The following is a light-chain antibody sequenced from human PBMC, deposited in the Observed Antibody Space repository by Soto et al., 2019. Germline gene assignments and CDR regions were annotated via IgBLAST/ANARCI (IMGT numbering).Light chain of an antibody. CDR3: QQLYTLPFT. CDR2: EAS. CDR1: HDISTF. J-gene: IGKJ5*01. Sequence: DIQLTQSPSLLSASIGDRVTITCRASHDISTFLAWYQQKPGKAPKLLIDEASTLQSGVPSRFSGSGSGTAFTLTIRGLLPEDFAAYHCQQLYTLPFTFGQGKRL. V-gene: IGKV1-9*01.